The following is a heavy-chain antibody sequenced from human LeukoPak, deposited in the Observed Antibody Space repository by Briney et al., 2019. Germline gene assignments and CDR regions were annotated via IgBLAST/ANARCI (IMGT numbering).Heavy chain of an antibody. CDR3: ASVSPGYGASY. V-gene: IGHV1-69*13. J-gene: IGHJ4*02. Sequence: ASVKVSCKASGGTFSTNAIVWVRQAPGQGLEWMGGIIPIFGTANNAQKFHDRVTITADQFTNTAYMELSSLRSEDTAVYSCASVSPGYGASYWGQGTLVTVSS. D-gene: IGHD4/OR15-4a*01. CDR2: IIPIFGTA. CDR1: GGTFSTNA.